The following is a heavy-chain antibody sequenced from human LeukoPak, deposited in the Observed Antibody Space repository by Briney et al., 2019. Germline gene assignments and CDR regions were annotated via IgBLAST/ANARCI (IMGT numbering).Heavy chain of an antibody. J-gene: IGHJ4*02. V-gene: IGHV3-53*01. CDR1: GFSVNDYY. Sequence: GGSLRLSCAASGFSVNDYYMSWVRQAPGKGLEWASVMYSGGNTYYADSVRGRFSISRDSPKNTLYLQMNSLRVEDTAVYYCAKNRGGSYYSGSDYWGQGTLVTVSS. CDR3: AKNRGGSYYSGSDY. CDR2: MYSGGNT. D-gene: IGHD1-26*01.